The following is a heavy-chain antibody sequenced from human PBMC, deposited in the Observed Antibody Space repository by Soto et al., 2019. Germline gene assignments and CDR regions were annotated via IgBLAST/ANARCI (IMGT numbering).Heavy chain of an antibody. CDR1: GFTFKNYG. CDR3: AKFPRGNHEPS. Sequence: PGGSLRLSCVVSGFTFKNYGMHWVRQAPGKGLEWVSVLSYDGSEKDYAASVRGRFTISRDNSKNTLYLQMNSLRTEDTAIYYCAKFPRGNHEPSWGQGTLVTVSS. J-gene: IGHJ5*02. V-gene: IGHV3-30*18. CDR2: LSYDGSEK. D-gene: IGHD3-10*01.